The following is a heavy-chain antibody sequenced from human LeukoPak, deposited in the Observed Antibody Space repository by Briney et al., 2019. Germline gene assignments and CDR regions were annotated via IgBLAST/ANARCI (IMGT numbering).Heavy chain of an antibody. Sequence: SETLSLTCTVSGGSISSSSYYWSWIRQPAGKGLEWIGRIYTSGSTNYNPSLKSRVTMSVDTSKNQFSLKLSSVTAADTAVYYCARDGVFFGVVSYYFDYWGQGTLVAVSS. CDR3: ARDGVFFGVVSYYFDY. J-gene: IGHJ4*02. CDR1: GGSISSSSYY. D-gene: IGHD3-3*01. V-gene: IGHV4-61*02. CDR2: IYTSGST.